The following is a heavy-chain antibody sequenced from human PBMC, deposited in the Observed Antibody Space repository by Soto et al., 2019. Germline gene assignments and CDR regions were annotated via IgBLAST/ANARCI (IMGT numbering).Heavy chain of an antibody. CDR1: GYSFTSYW. CDR2: IYPGDSDT. D-gene: IGHD5-18*01. J-gene: IGHJ3*02. V-gene: IGHV5-51*07. Sequence: PGESLKSSGNGSGYSFTSYWIGWVHQMPGKGLEWMGIIYPGDSDTRYSPSFQGQVTISADKSISTAYLQWSSLKASDTAMYYCARGRYSYGLDNAFDIWGQGTMVTVSS. CDR3: ARGRYSYGLDNAFDI.